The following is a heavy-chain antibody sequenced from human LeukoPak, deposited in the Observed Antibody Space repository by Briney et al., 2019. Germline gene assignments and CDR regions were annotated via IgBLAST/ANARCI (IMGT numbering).Heavy chain of an antibody. J-gene: IGHJ6*02. Sequence: GGSLRLSCAASGFTFSSYGMHWVRQAPGKGLEGVAVIWYDGSNKYYADSVKGRFTISRDNSKNTLYLQMNSLRAEDTAVYYCASMYYDILTGYYYYYGMDVWGQGTTVTASS. D-gene: IGHD3-9*01. V-gene: IGHV3-33*01. CDR1: GFTFSSYG. CDR2: IWYDGSNK. CDR3: ASMYYDILTGYYYYYGMDV.